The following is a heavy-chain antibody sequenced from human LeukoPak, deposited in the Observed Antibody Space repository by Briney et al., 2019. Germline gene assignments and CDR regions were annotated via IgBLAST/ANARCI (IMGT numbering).Heavy chain of an antibody. J-gene: IGHJ5*02. V-gene: IGHV4-34*01. CDR3: ARGSIQLRNWSHP. Sequence: SETLSLTCAVYGGSFSGYYWSWIRQPPGKGLEWIGEINHSGSTSYNPSLKSRVTISVDTSKNQFSLKLSSVTAADTAVSYCARGSIQLRNWSHPGGERTLLTVSS. CDR2: INHSGST. CDR1: GGSFSGYY. D-gene: IGHD5-18*01.